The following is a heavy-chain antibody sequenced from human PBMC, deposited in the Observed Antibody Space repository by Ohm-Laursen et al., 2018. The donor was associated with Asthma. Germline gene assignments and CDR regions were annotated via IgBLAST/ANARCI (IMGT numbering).Heavy chain of an antibody. CDR3: ARDSTYRAFDI. Sequence: VSSVKVSCKASGYTFTGYYMHWVRQAPGQGLEWMGRINPNSGVTNYAQKFQGRVTMTRDTSISIAYMELSRLRSDDTAVYYCARDSTYRAFDIWGQGTMVTVSS. CDR2: INPNSGVT. V-gene: IGHV1-2*06. CDR1: GYTFTGYY. J-gene: IGHJ3*02.